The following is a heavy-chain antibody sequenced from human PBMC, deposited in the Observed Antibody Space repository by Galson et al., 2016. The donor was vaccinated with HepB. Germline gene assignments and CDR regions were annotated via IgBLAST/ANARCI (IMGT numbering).Heavy chain of an antibody. J-gene: IGHJ4*02. V-gene: IGHV3-23*01. Sequence: SLRLSCAASGFAFSTYAMTWVRQAPGKGLEWVSDISRGSTTTSSADSVKGRFTITRDNSKNTQYLQMSSLRVEDTAVYYCAKKGCGGTQCYENFWGQGTLVTVSS. CDR3: AKKGCGGTQCYENF. D-gene: IGHD2-21*01. CDR2: ISRGSTTT. CDR1: GFAFSTYA.